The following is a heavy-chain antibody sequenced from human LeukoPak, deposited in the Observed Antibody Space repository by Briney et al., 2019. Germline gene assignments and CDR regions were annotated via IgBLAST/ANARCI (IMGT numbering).Heavy chain of an antibody. Sequence: ASVKVSCKASGGTFSSYAISWVRQATGQGLEWMGGIIPIFGTAIYAQKFQGRVTMTEDTSTDTAYMELSSLRSEDTAVYYCATGLWFGKYLDVWGKGTTVTISS. J-gene: IGHJ6*04. V-gene: IGHV1-69*06. CDR3: ATGLWFGKYLDV. D-gene: IGHD3-10*01. CDR2: IIPIFGTA. CDR1: GGTFSSYA.